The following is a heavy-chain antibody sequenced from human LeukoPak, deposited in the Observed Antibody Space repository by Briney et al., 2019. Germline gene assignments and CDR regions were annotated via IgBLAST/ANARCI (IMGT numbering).Heavy chain of an antibody. CDR2: ISSSGSTI. CDR3: AKGRHSSSTNWFDP. J-gene: IGHJ5*02. D-gene: IGHD6-6*01. V-gene: IGHV3-11*01. CDR1: GFTFSDYY. Sequence: GGSLRLSCAASGFTFSDYYMSWIRQAPGKGLGWVSYISSSGSTIYYADSVKGRFTISRDNSKNTLYLQMNSLRAEDTAVYYCAKGRHSSSTNWFDPWGQGTLVTVSS.